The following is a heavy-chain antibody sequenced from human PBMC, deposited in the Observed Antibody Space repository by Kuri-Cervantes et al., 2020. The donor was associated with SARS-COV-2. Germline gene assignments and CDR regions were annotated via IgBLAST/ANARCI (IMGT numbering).Heavy chain of an antibody. J-gene: IGHJ4*02. CDR2: ISSSNDYL. Sequence: GEFLKTLRAASGFPFSSYGLAWVRQAPGKGLEWVASISSSNDYLYYAYSVKGRFSVSSDNAENSLYLQMTGLRVGDTVVYYCARDPGYGDGGGCYSTGFSFDYWGQGALVTVSS. D-gene: IGHD2-15*01. CDR3: ARDPGYGDGGGCYSTGFSFDY. CDR1: GFPFSSYG. V-gene: IGHV3-21*01.